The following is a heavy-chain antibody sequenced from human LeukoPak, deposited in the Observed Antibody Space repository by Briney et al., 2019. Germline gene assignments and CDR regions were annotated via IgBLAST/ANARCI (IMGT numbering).Heavy chain of an antibody. D-gene: IGHD2-8*01. V-gene: IGHV3-53*01. CDR1: GLTVSSNG. Sequence: GGSLRLSCAASGLTVSSNGMSWVRQAPGKGLEWVSDIYSGGSTYYADSVKGRFTISRDNSKNKLYLQMNSLKVEDTAVYYCARDSNGPYDYWGQGTLVTVSS. CDR2: IYSGGST. J-gene: IGHJ4*02. CDR3: ARDSNGPYDY.